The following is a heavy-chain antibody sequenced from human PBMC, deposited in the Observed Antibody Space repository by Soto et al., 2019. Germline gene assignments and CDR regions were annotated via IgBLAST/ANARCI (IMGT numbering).Heavy chain of an antibody. D-gene: IGHD2-8*02. CDR2: ISAYNYNT. CDR3: ARAGGRNFYYGMDV. J-gene: IGHJ6*02. CDR1: GYTFTSYG. V-gene: IGHV1-18*01. Sequence: ASVKVSCKASGYTFTSYGISWVRQAPGQGLEWMGWISAYNYNTNYAQKLQGRVTMTTDTFTSTAYMEVRSLRSDDTAVYYCARAGGRNFYYGMDVWGQGTKVTVS.